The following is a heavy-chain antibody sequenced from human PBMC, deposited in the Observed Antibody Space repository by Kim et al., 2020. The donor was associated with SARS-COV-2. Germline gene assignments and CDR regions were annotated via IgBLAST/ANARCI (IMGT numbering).Heavy chain of an antibody. CDR3: AKDLGYGDYA. J-gene: IGHJ5*02. D-gene: IGHD4-17*01. CDR2: T. Sequence: TYYADSVKGRFTISRDNSKNTLYLQMNSLRAEDTAVYYCAKDLGYGDYAWGQGTLVTVSS. V-gene: IGHV3-23*01.